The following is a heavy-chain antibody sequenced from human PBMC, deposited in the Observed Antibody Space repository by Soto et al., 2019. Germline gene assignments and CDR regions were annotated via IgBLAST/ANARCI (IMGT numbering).Heavy chain of an antibody. V-gene: IGHV6-1*01. CDR1: GDSVSSDTAA. D-gene: IGHD6-19*01. Sequence: SQTLSLTGAISGDSVSSDTAAWNCIRSSPSRGLEWLGRTYYRSNWRHDYAVSVKSRITVNPDTSKNHFSLQLNSVTPDDTAVYYCARGVAGSGFDLWGQGTMVTVSS. J-gene: IGHJ4*02. CDR2: TYYRSNWRH. CDR3: ARGVAGSGFDL.